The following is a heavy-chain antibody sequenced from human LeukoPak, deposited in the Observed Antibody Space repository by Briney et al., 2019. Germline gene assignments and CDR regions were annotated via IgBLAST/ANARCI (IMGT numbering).Heavy chain of an antibody. J-gene: IGHJ4*02. D-gene: IGHD3-10*01. CDR2: VKPDGSKT. Sequence: GGSLRLPCAASGFTFSIYWMSWVRQAPGKGLEWVATVKPDGSKTYYMDSVKGRFSVSRDNAENSLYLQMNSLRADDTAVYYCARDSLWFGELDCLDYWGQGTLVTVSS. V-gene: IGHV3-7*01. CDR1: GFTFSIYW. CDR3: ARDSLWFGELDCLDY.